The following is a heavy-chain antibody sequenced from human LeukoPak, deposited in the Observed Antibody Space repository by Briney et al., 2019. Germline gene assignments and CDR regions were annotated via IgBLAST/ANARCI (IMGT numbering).Heavy chain of an antibody. Sequence: SETLSLTCTVSGGSISSYYWSWIRQPPGKGLEWIGYIYYSGSTNYNPSLKSRVTISVDTSKNQFSLKLSSVTAADTAVYYCASPGYSSGWYCFDYWGQGTLVTVSS. CDR1: GGSISSYY. V-gene: IGHV4-59*01. J-gene: IGHJ4*02. CDR3: ASPGYSSGWYCFDY. D-gene: IGHD6-19*01. CDR2: IYYSGST.